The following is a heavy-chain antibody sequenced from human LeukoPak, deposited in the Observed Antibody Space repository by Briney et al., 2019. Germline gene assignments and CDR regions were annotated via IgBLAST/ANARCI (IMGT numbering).Heavy chain of an antibody. D-gene: IGHD2-2*01. CDR3: AREGYCSSTSCFFGNYYYYNGMDV. V-gene: IGHV3-21*01. J-gene: IGHJ6*02. CDR2: ISSSSSYI. CDR1: GFTFSSYS. Sequence: GGSLRLSCAASGFTFSSYSMNWVRQAPGKGLEWVSSISSSSSYIYYADSVKGRFTISRDNAKNSLYLQMNSLRAEDTAVYYCAREGYCSSTSCFFGNYYYYNGMDVWGQGTTVTVSS.